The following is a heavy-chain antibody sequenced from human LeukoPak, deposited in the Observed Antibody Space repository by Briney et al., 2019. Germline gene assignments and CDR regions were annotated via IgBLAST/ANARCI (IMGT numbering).Heavy chain of an antibody. J-gene: IGHJ4*02. CDR3: TTEDYCTNGVCFSYPFDY. V-gene: IGHV3-7*05. CDR2: IKQDGSEK. Sequence: GGSLRLSCAASGFTFSSYWMSWVRQAPGKGLEWVANIKQDGSEKYYVDSVKGRFTISRDNAKNSLYLQMNSLKTEDTAVYYCTTEDYCTNGVCFSYPFDYWGQGTLVTVSS. D-gene: IGHD2-8*01. CDR1: GFTFSSYW.